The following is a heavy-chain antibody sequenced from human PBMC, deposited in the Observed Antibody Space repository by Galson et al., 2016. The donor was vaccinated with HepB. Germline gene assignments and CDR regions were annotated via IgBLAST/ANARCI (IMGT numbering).Heavy chain of an antibody. V-gene: IGHV3-74*01. CDR3: ARDVGGGGSY. CDR2: TNEYGSIT. CDR1: GFSFSSLW. J-gene: IGHJ4*02. D-gene: IGHD3-16*01. Sequence: SLRLSCAASGFSFSSLWMHWVRQVPGKGLVWVARTNEYGSITDYADSVKGRFTISRDNSKNTLYLQMSSLRAKDTAVYFCARDVGGGGSYWGQGTLVTVSS.